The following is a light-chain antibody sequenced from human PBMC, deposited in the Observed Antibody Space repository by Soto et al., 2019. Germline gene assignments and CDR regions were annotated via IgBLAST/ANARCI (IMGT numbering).Light chain of an antibody. V-gene: IGLV2-8*01. CDR2: DVT. CDR3: SSYAGSNNPVL. Sequence: QSVLTQPTSASGSPGQSVASSCTGTSSDVGGYNYVSWYQQHPGKAPKLMIYDVTERPPGVPDRFSGSKSGNTASLTVAGLQAEDEADYYCSSYAGSNNPVLFGGGTKLTVL. J-gene: IGLJ2*01. CDR1: SSDVGGYNY.